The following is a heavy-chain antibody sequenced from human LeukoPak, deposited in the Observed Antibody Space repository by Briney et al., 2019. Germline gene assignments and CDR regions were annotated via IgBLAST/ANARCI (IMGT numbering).Heavy chain of an antibody. CDR2: LYYSGST. J-gene: IGHJ5*02. V-gene: IGHV4-39*01. Sequence: PSETLSLTCTVSGGSISSSGYYWGWIRQPPGKGLEWIGSLYYSGSTYYNPSLRSRVTISVDTSKNQFSLKLSSVTAADTAVYYCARHERANWFDPWGQGTLVTVSS. D-gene: IGHD6-25*01. CDR3: ARHERANWFDP. CDR1: GGSISSSGYY.